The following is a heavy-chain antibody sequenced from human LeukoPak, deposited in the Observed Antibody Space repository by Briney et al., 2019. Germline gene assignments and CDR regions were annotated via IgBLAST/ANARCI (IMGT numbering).Heavy chain of an antibody. CDR1: GYIFTSYW. CDR2: IYPGDSDT. Sequence: GESLKISCEASGYIFTSYWIGWVRQMPGKGLEWMGIIYPGDSDTRYSPSFQGQVTISADKSISTAYLQWSSLKASDTAMYYCARQGAAYYFDYWGQGTLVTVSS. CDR3: ARQGAAYYFDY. V-gene: IGHV5-51*01. D-gene: IGHD6-13*01. J-gene: IGHJ4*02.